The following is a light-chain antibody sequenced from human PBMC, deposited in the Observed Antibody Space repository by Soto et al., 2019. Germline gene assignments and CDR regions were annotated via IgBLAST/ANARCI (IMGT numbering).Light chain of an antibody. CDR3: QQYNNWPRRT. V-gene: IGKV3-15*01. CDR2: GAS. CDR1: QSVSSN. J-gene: IGKJ2*01. Sequence: EIVMTQSPATLSVSPGERATLSCRASQSVSSNLAWYQQKPGQAPWLLIYGASTRATGIPARFSGSGSGTEFTLTISSLQSEDFAVYYCQQYNNWPRRTFGQGTKLEIK.